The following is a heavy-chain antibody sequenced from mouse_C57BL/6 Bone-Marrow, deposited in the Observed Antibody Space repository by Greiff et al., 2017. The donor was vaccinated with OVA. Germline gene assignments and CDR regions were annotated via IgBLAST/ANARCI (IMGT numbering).Heavy chain of an antibody. J-gene: IGHJ3*01. CDR2: IDPNSGGN. CDR1: GYTFTSYW. D-gene: IGHD2-3*01. V-gene: IGHV1-72*01. CDR3: ARSGGLLQNPY. Sequence: QVQLQQPGAELVKPGASVKLSCKASGYTFTSYWMHWVKQRPGRGLEWIGRIDPNSGGNKYNEKFKSKATLTVDKPSSTAYMQLSRLTSEDAAVYYCARSGGLLQNPYWGQGTLVTVSA.